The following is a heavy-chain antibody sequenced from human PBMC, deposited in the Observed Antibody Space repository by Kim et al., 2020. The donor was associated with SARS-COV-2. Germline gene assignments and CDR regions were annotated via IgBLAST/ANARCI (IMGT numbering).Heavy chain of an antibody. J-gene: IGHJ3*02. V-gene: IGHV1-8*01. Sequence: ASVKVSCKASGYTFTSYDINWVRQATGQGLEWMGWMNPNSGNTGYAQKFPGRVTMTRNTSISTAYMEMSGLRSEDTAVYFCAVATMGYGDYYDAFDIWGQ. CDR3: AVATMGYGDYYDAFDI. CDR2: MNPNSGNT. CDR1: GYTFTSYD. D-gene: IGHD4-17*01.